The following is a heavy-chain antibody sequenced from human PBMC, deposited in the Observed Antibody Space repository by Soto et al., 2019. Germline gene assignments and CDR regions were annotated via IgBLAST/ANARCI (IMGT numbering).Heavy chain of an antibody. V-gene: IGHV5-10-1*01. J-gene: IGHJ4*02. CDR3: TRRASSSFYHFDF. Sequence: VESLKVSCNAAGYSFNAYLITWVRQMPGKGLEWMATIDPSDSYVDYSPSFRGHVTFSVDRSITTVYLQWNSLKASDSAMYFCTRRASSSFYHFDFWGQGALVTVSS. CDR2: IDPSDSYV. D-gene: IGHD2-2*01. CDR1: GYSFNAYL.